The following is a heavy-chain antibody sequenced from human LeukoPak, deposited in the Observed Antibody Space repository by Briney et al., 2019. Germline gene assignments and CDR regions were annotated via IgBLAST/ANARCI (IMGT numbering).Heavy chain of an antibody. CDR3: ARGSYYDSSGYTDY. D-gene: IGHD3-22*01. CDR1: GLTFRNYA. V-gene: IGHV3-30*04. CDR2: ISHDGGND. Sequence: GGSLRLSCAASGLTFRNYAIHWVRQAPGKGLEWVTVISHDGGNDYYSDSVKGRFTISRDNAKNSLYLQMNSLRAEDTAVYYCARGSYYDSSGYTDYWGQGTLVTVSS. J-gene: IGHJ4*02.